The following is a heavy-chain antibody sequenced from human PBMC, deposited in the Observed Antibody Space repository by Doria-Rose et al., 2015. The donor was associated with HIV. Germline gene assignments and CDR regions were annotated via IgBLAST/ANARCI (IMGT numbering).Heavy chain of an antibody. Sequence: SGPVLVKPTETLTLTCTVSGVSLSSPGMGVSWIRQPPGKALEWLANIFSDDERSYKTSLNSRLNISRGTSKSQVVLTMTDMDPVDTATYYCARIKSSRWYHKYYFDFWGQGTLVIVSA. J-gene: IGHJ4*02. CDR3: ARIKSSRWYHKYYFDF. D-gene: IGHD6-13*01. CDR1: GVSLSSPGMG. CDR2: IFSDDER. V-gene: IGHV2-26*01.